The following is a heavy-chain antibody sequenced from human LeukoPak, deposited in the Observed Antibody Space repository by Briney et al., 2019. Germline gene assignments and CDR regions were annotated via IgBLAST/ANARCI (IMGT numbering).Heavy chain of an antibody. CDR3: ARGVKRYYHYYMDV. CDR2: INHSGST. V-gene: IGHV4-34*01. Sequence: SETLSLTCAVYGGSFSGYYWSWIRQPPGKGLEWIGEINHSGSTNYNPSLKSRVTISVDTSKNQFSLKLSSVTAADTAVYYCARGVKRYYHYYMDVWGKGTTVTVSS. CDR1: GGSFSGYY. J-gene: IGHJ6*03.